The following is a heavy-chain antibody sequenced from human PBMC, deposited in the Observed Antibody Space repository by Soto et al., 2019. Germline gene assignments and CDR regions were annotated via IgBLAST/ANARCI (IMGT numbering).Heavy chain of an antibody. Sequence: GGSLRLSCAASGFTFSSYAMHWVRQAPGKGLEWVAVISYDGSNKYYADSVKGRFTISRDNSKNTLYLQMNSLRAEDTAVYYCARDYPSRGYYYDSSGYYYGSLDYWGQGTLVTVSS. J-gene: IGHJ4*02. D-gene: IGHD3-22*01. V-gene: IGHV3-30-3*01. CDR3: ARDYPSRGYYYDSSGYYYGSLDY. CDR1: GFTFSSYA. CDR2: ISYDGSNK.